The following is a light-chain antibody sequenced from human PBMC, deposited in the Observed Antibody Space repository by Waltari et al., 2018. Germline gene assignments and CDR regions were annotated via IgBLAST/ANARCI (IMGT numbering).Light chain of an antibody. CDR1: SSDVGGYNY. J-gene: IGLJ2*01. CDR2: EVS. Sequence: QSALTQPASVSGSPGQSITISCTGTSSDVGGYNYVSWYQQHPGKAPKLMIYEVSKRPSGVSNRFAGSKSGNTASLTISGLQAEDEADYYCSSYTSSSTLGFGGGTKLTVL. CDR3: SSYTSSSTLG. V-gene: IGLV2-14*01.